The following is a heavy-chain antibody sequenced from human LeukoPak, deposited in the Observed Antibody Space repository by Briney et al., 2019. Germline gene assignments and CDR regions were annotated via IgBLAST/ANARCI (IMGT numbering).Heavy chain of an antibody. CDR1: GFTFSSYS. V-gene: IGHV3-48*01. D-gene: IGHD2/OR15-2a*01. CDR3: ARGPSFDVDY. Sequence: AGGSLRLSCAVSGFTFSSYSMNWVRQAPGEGLEWVSHISSSGTTIYYADSVKGRFTISRDHAKNSLFLQMNSLRVEDTAVYYCARGPSFDVDYWGQGTLVTVSS. J-gene: IGHJ4*02. CDR2: ISSSGTTI.